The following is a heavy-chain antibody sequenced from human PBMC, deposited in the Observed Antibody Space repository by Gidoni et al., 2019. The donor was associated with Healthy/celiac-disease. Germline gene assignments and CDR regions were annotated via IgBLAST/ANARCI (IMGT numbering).Heavy chain of an antibody. V-gene: IGHV1-69*01. CDR1: GGTFSSYA. CDR3: ARVLGYGDSYYYYYYGMDV. CDR2: IIPIFGTA. J-gene: IGHJ6*02. Sequence: QVQLVQSGAEVKKPGSSVKVSCKASGGTFSSYAISWVRQAPGQGLEWMGGIIPIFGTANYAQKFQGRVTITADESTSTAYMELSSLRSEDTAVYYCARVLGYGDSYYYYYYGMDVWGQGTTVTVSS. D-gene: IGHD5-12*01.